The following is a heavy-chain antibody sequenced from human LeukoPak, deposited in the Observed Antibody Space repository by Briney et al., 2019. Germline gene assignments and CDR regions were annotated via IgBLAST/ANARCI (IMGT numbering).Heavy chain of an antibody. V-gene: IGHV1-24*01. CDR3: ARSIVVAGFSFDY. CDR1: GYTLTELS. CDR2: FDAEDSET. J-gene: IGHJ4*02. D-gene: IGHD6-19*01. Sequence: TSEKSSCKVSGYTLTELSMPWVRQAPGNEREWIGGFDAEDSETIYAQKIQGGVTMTEDTSTDTAYVELRSLRSEATAVYFCARSIVVAGFSFDYWGQGTLVTVSS.